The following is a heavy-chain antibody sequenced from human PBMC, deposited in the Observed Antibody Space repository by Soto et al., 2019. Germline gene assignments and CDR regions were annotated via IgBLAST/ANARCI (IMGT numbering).Heavy chain of an antibody. Sequence: ASVKVSCKASGYTFTGYDMHWVRQAPGQGLEWMGWINPNSGGTNYAQKFQGRVTMTRDTSISTAYMELSRLRSDDTAVYYCARGGYYYDSSGYSDYWGQGTLVTVSS. J-gene: IGHJ4*02. CDR2: INPNSGGT. D-gene: IGHD3-22*01. CDR3: ARGGYYYDSSGYSDY. V-gene: IGHV1-2*02. CDR1: GYTFTGYD.